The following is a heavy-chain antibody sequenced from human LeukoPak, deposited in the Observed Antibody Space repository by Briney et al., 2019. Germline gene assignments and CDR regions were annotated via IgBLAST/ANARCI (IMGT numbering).Heavy chain of an antibody. Sequence: ASVKVSCKAAGGTFSSYANSWVRQAPGQGLEWMGGIIPIFGTANYAQKFQGRVTITADESTSTAYMELSSLRSEDTAVYYCARAPRYYYDSSGYYECDYWGQGTLVTVSS. CDR3: ARAPRYYYDSSGYYECDY. V-gene: IGHV1-69*13. J-gene: IGHJ4*02. D-gene: IGHD3-22*01. CDR2: IIPIFGTA. CDR1: GGTFSSYA.